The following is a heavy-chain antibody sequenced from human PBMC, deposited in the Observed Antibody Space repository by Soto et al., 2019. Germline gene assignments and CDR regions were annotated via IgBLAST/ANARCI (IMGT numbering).Heavy chain of an antibody. D-gene: IGHD6-19*01. CDR2: ISYDGSSK. CDR3: AGGWNYFDY. CDR1: GFSFRSYG. J-gene: IGHJ4*02. V-gene: IGHV3-30*03. Sequence: QVQLVESGGGVVQPGTSLRLSCAASGFSFRSYGMHWVRQAPGKGLEWVALISYDGSSKYYADSVKGRLTISRDNSKNTVYLQVNSLRAEDTAVYYCAGGWNYFDYWGQGTLVTVSS.